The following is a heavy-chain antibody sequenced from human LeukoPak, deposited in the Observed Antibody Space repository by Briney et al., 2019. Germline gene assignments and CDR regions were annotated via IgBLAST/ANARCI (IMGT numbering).Heavy chain of an antibody. D-gene: IGHD6-13*01. CDR2: ISSSGSTI. V-gene: IGHV3-48*03. Sequence: GGSLRLSCAASGFTFSSYEMSWVRQAPGKGLEWVSYISSSGSTIYYADSVKGRFTISRDNANNSLYLQMSSLRAEDTAVYYCARDPLGSSSWSDAIDIWGQGTMVTVSS. CDR1: GFTFSSYE. CDR3: ARDPLGSSSWSDAIDI. J-gene: IGHJ3*02.